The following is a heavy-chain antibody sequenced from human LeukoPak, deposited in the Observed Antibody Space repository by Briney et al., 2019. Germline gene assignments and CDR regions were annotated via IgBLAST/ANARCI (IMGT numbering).Heavy chain of an antibody. Sequence: SETLSLTCAVYGGSFSGYYWSWIRQPPGKGLEWIGEINHSGSTNYNPSLKSRVTISVDTSKNQFSLKLSSVTAADTAVYYCARPVWPGVYFDHWGQGTLVTVSS. V-gene: IGHV4-34*01. CDR3: ARPVWPGVYFDH. CDR1: GGSFSGYY. D-gene: IGHD2-8*01. CDR2: INHSGST. J-gene: IGHJ4*02.